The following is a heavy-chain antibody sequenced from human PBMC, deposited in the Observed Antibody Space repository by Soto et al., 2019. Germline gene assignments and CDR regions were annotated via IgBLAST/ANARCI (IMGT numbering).Heavy chain of an antibody. CDR3: TTRLKIFGVGIDP. CDR2: IKSKSGGATT. V-gene: IGHV3-15*01. CDR1: GFTFSNGL. J-gene: IGHJ5*02. D-gene: IGHD3-3*01. Sequence: GGSLRLSCAASGFTFSNGLMTWVRQAPGKGREWGGRIKSKSGGATTDYAAPVRGRFIISRDDSKNTLYLQMNSPKTEDTAVYYCTTRLKIFGVGIDPWGQGTLVTVSS.